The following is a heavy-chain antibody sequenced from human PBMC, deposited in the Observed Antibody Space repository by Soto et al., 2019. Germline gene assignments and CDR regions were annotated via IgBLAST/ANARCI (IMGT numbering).Heavy chain of an antibody. CDR1: GYTFTSYY. V-gene: IGHV1-46*01. D-gene: IGHD1-26*01. CDR2: INPSGGST. CDR3: ASIVGDTTSHDAFDI. Sequence: ASVKVSCKASGYTFTSYYMHWVRQAPGQGLEWMGIINPSGGSTSYAQKFQGRVTMTRDTSTSTVYMELSSLRSEDTAVYYCASIVGDTTSHDAFDIWGQGTMVTVSS. J-gene: IGHJ3*02.